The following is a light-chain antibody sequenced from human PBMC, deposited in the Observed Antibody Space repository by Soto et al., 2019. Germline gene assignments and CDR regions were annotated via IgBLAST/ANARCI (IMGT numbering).Light chain of an antibody. V-gene: IGLV2-14*01. CDR2: DVS. CDR1: SSDVGGYNY. CDR3: SSYTSSSTLRV. Sequence: SALTHPASVSGSPGQSITISCTGTSSDVGGYNYVSWNQQHPGKAPKLMIYDVSNRPSGVSNRFSGSKSGNTASLTISGLQAEDEADYYCSSYTSSSTLRVFGTGTKVTVL. J-gene: IGLJ1*01.